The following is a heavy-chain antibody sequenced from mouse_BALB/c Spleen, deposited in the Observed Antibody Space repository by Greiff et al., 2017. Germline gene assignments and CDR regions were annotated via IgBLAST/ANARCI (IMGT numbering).Heavy chain of an antibody. CDR3: ALITTYAMDY. Sequence: VQLKESGAELVKPGASVKLSCTASGFNIKDTYMHWVKQRPEQGLEWIGRIDPANGNTKYDPKFQGKATITADTSSNTAYLQLSSLTSEDTAVYYCALITTYAMDYWGQGTSVTVSS. J-gene: IGHJ4*01. D-gene: IGHD1-1*01. V-gene: IGHV14-3*02. CDR1: GFNIKDTY. CDR2: IDPANGNT.